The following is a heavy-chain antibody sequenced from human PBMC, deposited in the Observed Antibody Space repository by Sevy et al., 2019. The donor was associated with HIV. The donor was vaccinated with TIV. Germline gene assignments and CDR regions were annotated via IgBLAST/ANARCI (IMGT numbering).Heavy chain of an antibody. D-gene: IGHD3-16*01. CDR3: ARVSTVGAMMDALDT. Sequence: GGSLRLSCAASGFTFSDYGVHWVRQTPHKGLEWVAVMSIDGNDKHYADSARDRFTISRDKSKNTLFLELNSLRHEDTAVYFCARVSTVGAMMDALDTWGQGTMVTVSS. CDR2: MSIDGNDK. V-gene: IGHV3-30*03. CDR1: GFTFSDYG. J-gene: IGHJ3*02.